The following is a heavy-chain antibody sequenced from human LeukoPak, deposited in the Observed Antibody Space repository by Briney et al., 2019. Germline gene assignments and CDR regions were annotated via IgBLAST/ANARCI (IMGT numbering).Heavy chain of an antibody. Sequence: SETLSLTCTVSGGSISSSGYYWGWIRQPPGKGLEWIGNIHYGGATYTNPSLKSRLTLSVDTSKNQFTLQLSSVTAADTAVYFCARKSSSGGFDPWGLGTLVIVSS. CDR3: ARKSSSGGFDP. CDR2: IHYGGAT. V-gene: IGHV4-39*06. J-gene: IGHJ5*02. D-gene: IGHD2-15*01. CDR1: GGSISSSGYY.